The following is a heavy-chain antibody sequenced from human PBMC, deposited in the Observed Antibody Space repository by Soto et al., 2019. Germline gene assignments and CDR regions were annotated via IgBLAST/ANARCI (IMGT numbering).Heavy chain of an antibody. CDR3: ARDEDIVATIKGVGNYYYYGMDV. D-gene: IGHD5-12*01. V-gene: IGHV1-18*04. CDR1: GYTFTSYG. J-gene: IGHJ6*01. Sequence: EASVKVSCKASGYTFTSYGISWVRQAPGQGLEWMGWISAYNGNTNYAQKLQGRVTMTTDTSTSTAYMELRSLRSDDTAVYYCARDEDIVATIKGVGNYYYYGMDVWGHGTMGT. CDR2: ISAYNGNT.